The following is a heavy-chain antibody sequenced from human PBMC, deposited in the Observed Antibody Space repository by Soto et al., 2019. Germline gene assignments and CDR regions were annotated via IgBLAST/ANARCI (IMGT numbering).Heavy chain of an antibody. CDR2: INPSGGST. Sequence: ASVKVSCKASGYTFTGYYMHWARQAPGQGLEWMGIINPSGGSTSYAQKFQGRVTMTRDTSTSTVYMELSSLRSEDTAVYYCARTPRSYYDSSGDDAFDIWGQGTMVTVSS. V-gene: IGHV1-46*01. CDR1: GYTFTGYY. CDR3: ARTPRSYYDSSGDDAFDI. J-gene: IGHJ3*02. D-gene: IGHD3-22*01.